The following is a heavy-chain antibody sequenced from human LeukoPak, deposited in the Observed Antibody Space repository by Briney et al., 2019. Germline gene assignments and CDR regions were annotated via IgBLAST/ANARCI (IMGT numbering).Heavy chain of an antibody. V-gene: IGHV3-23*01. J-gene: IGHJ4*02. CDR1: GFTFSSYA. D-gene: IGHD2-8*01. CDR2: ITGSGGST. CDR3: AKYLRYLDY. Sequence: GESLRLSCAASGFTFSSYAMSWVRQAPGKELEWVSTITGSGGSTYYADSVKGRFTISRDNSKNTLDLQMNSLRAEDTAVYYCAKYLRYLDYWGQGTLVTVSS.